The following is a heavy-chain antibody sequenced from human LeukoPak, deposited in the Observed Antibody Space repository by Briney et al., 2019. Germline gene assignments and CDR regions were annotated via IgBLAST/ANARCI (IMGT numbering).Heavy chain of an antibody. D-gene: IGHD3-22*01. CDR2: IYSGGST. Sequence: PGGSLRLSCAASGFTVSSNYMSWVRQAPGKGLEWVSVIYSGGSTYYADSVKGRFTISRDHSKNTLYLQMNSLRAEDTAVYYCASDGGYYDSSGLDYWGQGTLVTVSS. J-gene: IGHJ4*02. CDR3: ASDGGYYDSSGLDY. CDR1: GFTVSSNY. V-gene: IGHV3-53*01.